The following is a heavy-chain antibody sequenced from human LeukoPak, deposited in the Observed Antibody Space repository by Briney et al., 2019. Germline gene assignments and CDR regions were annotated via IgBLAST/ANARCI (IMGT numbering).Heavy chain of an antibody. J-gene: IGHJ4*02. CDR3: AKGRPDYYDSSGYFDY. CDR2: ISGSGGST. V-gene: IGHV3-23*01. CDR1: GFTFSSYA. Sequence: GGSLRLSCAASGFTFSSYAMSWVRQAPGKGLEWVSAISGSGGSTYYADSVKGRFTISRDNSKNTLYLQMNSLRAEDTAVYYCAKGRPDYYDSSGYFDYWGQGTLVTVSS. D-gene: IGHD3-22*01.